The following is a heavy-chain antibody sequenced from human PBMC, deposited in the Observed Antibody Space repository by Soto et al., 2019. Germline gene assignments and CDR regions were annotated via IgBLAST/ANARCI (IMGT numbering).Heavy chain of an antibody. D-gene: IGHD5-12*01. Sequence: PSETLSLTCTVSGGSIRGGDFYWSWIRQPPGKGLEWIGYVFYTGRANYNASLKSRVSISLDTSNNQFSLKLSSVTAADTAVYYCARDVGYSGYDWYFDYWGQGTLVTVSS. CDR3: ARDVGYSGYDWYFDY. V-gene: IGHV4-61*08. CDR2: VFYTGRA. CDR1: GGSIRGGDFY. J-gene: IGHJ4*02.